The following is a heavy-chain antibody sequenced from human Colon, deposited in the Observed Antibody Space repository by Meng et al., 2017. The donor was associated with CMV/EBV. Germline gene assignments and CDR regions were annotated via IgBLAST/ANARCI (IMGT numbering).Heavy chain of an antibody. CDR2: IYHNGDT. CDR3: SRITIFNNFFDP. CDR1: GASISSTRHY. V-gene: IGHV4-61*01. Sequence: TVSGASISSTRHYWSWIRQPPGKGLECIGYIYHNGDTNYNPSLKSRVSLSLDTSNNQFSLHLSSVTAADTAMYYCSRITIFNNFFDPWGQGTLVTVSS. D-gene: IGHD3-3*01. J-gene: IGHJ5*02.